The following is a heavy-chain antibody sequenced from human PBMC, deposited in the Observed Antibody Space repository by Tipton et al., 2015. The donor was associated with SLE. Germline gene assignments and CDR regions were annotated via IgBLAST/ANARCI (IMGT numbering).Heavy chain of an antibody. CDR1: VGSITSGSYY. Sequence: TLSLTCTVSVGSITSGSYYWSWVRQPAGKGLEWIGHISTSGSTNYNPSFKSRVTVSADTSRDQFSLKLDSVTAADTALYYCARETSWVGYWGQGTLATVSS. J-gene: IGHJ4*02. CDR2: ISTSGST. CDR3: ARETSWVGY. V-gene: IGHV4-61*09. D-gene: IGHD7-27*01.